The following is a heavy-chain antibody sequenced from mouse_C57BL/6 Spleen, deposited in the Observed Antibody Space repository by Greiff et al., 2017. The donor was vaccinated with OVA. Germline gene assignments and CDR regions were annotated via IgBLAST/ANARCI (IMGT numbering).Heavy chain of an antibody. D-gene: IGHD1-1*01. J-gene: IGHJ1*03. CDR2: ISSGGDYI. CDR1: GFTFSSYA. CDR3: TREGFDYGSSYWYFDV. Sequence: EVKVEESGEGLVKPGGSLKLSCAASGFTFSSYAMSWVRQTPEKRLEWVAYISSGGDYIYYADTVKGRFTISRDNARNTLYLQMSSLKSEDTAMYYCTREGFDYGSSYWYFDVWGTGTTVTVSS. V-gene: IGHV5-9-1*02.